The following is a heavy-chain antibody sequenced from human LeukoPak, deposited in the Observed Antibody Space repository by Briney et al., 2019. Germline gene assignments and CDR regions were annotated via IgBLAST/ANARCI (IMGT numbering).Heavy chain of an antibody. CDR3: ARASSYATFDY. D-gene: IGHD2-8*01. CDR2: ISYDGSNN. V-gene: IGHV3-30*01. CDR1: GVTVSSYA. Sequence: PGRTLRLSCAASGVTVSSYAMHWVRNGPGPGQELEAVISYDGSNNYYADSVKGRFTISRDNSKNTLYLQMNSLRAEDTAVYYCARASSYATFDYWGQGTLVTVSS. J-gene: IGHJ4*02.